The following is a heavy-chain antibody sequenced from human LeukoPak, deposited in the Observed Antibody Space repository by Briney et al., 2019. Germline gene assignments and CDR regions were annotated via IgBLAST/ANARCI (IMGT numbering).Heavy chain of an antibody. D-gene: IGHD1-26*01. CDR2: IIPIFGTA. Sequence: SVKVSCKASGGTFSSYAISWVRQAPGQGLEWMGGIIPIFGTANYAQKFQGRVTITADESTSTAYMELRSLRSDDTAVYYCARSATWGAFDIWGQGTMVTVSS. CDR3: ARSATWGAFDI. V-gene: IGHV1-69*13. CDR1: GGTFSSYA. J-gene: IGHJ3*02.